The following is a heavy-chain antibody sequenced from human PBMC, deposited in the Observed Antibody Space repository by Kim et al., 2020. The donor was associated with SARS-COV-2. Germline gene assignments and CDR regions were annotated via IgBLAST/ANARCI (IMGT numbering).Heavy chain of an antibody. V-gene: IGHV3-33*01. CDR1: GFTFSSYG. CDR2: IWYDGSNK. D-gene: IGHD2-21*01. J-gene: IGHJ4*02. CDR3: ARDPSDSTYYFDY. Sequence: GGSLRLSCAASGFTFSSYGMHWVRQAPGKGLEWVAVIWYDGSNKYYADSVKGRFTISRDNSKNTLYLQMNSLRAEDTAVYYCARDPSDSTYYFDYWGQGTLVTVSS.